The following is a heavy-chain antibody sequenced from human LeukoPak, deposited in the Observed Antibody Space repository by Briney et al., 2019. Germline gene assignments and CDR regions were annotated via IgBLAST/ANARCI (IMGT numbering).Heavy chain of an antibody. J-gene: IGHJ4*02. V-gene: IGHV3-30*02. CDR2: IRYDGSNK. Sequence: GGSLRLSCAASGFTFSTYGMHWVRQAPGKGLEWVAFIRYDGSNKYYADSVKGRFPISRNNSKNTLYLQMSTLRTDDTAVYYCAKPHFDYWGQGTLVTVSS. CDR1: GFTFSTYG. CDR3: AKPHFDY.